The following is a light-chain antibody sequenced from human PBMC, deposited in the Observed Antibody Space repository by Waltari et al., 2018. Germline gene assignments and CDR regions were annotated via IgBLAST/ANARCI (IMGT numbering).Light chain of an antibody. CDR2: AAS. CDR3: QQLNSYQWT. J-gene: IGKJ1*01. Sequence: IQXTQXXSXLSASXGXXXXXTCRARQVISNYLALYQQTPGKAPKLLIYAASTLQSGVPSRFSGSGSGTDFTLTISSLQPEDFATYYCQQLNSYQWTFGQGTKVEIK. CDR1: QVISNY. V-gene: IGKV1-9*01.